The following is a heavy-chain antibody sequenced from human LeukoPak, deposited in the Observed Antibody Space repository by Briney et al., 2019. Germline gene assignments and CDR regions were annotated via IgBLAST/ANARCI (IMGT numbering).Heavy chain of an antibody. D-gene: IGHD2-21*02. CDR1: GGSISIYY. CDR3: ARAGYYCGGDCYPVFDY. Sequence: SETLSLTCTVSGGSISIYYWSWIRQPPGKGLEWIGYISYSGTTYYNPSLKSRVTISGDTSKNQFSLKLTSVTAADTAVYYCARAGYYCGGDCYPVFDYWGQGTLVTVSS. V-gene: IGHV4-59*12. J-gene: IGHJ4*02. CDR2: ISYSGTT.